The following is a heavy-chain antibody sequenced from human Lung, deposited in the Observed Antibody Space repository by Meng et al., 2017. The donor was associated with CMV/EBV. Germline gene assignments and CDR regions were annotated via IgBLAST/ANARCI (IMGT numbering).Heavy chain of an antibody. CDR2: IRSKSYGGTT. D-gene: IGHD7-27*01. V-gene: IGHV3-49*04. J-gene: IGHJ4*02. Sequence: LXCAASGFAFADYAMSWVRQAPGKGLEWVSFIRSKSYGGTTLYAASVKGRFTISRDDSKGVAYLQMNSLRTEDTAIYYCARTWLTGDTYYFDYWGQGTLVTVSS. CDR3: ARTWLTGDTYYFDY. CDR1: GFAFADYA.